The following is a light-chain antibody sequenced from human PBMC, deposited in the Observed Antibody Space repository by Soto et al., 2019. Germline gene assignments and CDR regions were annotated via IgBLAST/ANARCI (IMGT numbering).Light chain of an antibody. V-gene: IGKV1-9*01. CDR3: QQLSHYPYT. J-gene: IGKJ2*01. CDR2: DSS. Sequence: DIQLTQSPSFLSASVEDRVTISCRASYDISSSLAWYQPEPGKPPKLLIYDSSTLQTGVPSRFTGSGSGTKLTPTISCLQFGVFATYFCQQLSHYPYTFGQGTKLQI. CDR1: YDISSS.